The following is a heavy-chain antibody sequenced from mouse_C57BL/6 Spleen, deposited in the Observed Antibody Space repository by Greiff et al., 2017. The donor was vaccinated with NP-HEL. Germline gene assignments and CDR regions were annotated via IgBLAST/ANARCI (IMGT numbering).Heavy chain of an antibody. CDR3: ARDAEGNWYFDV. V-gene: IGHV1-55*01. CDR2: IYPGSGSS. CDR1: GYTFTSYW. J-gene: IGHJ1*03. Sequence: LQQPGAELVKPGASVKMSCKASGYTFTSYWITWVKQRPGQGLEWIGDIYPGSGSSNYNEKFKSKATLTVDTSSSTAYMQLSSLTSEDSAVYYCARDAEGNWYFDVWGTGTTVTVSS.